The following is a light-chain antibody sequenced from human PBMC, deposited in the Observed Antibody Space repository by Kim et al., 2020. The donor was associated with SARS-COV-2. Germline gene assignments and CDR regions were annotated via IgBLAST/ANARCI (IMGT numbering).Light chain of an antibody. CDR1: PSVSSSY. J-gene: IGKJ5*01. CDR2: GAS. Sequence: SPGERAIRSCRASPSVSSSYLAWYQHKTGQSPRLLIHGASSRATGVPDRFRGGGSGTDFTLTITRLEPEDFAVYYCQQYGRSPTTIGQGTRLEIK. V-gene: IGKV3-20*01. CDR3: QQYGRSPTT.